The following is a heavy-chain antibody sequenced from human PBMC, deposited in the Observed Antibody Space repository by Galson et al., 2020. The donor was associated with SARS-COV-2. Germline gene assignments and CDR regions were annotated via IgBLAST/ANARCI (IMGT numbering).Heavy chain of an antibody. J-gene: IGHJ4*02. CDR1: GYSISSSYY. CDR2: IYHSGST. V-gene: IGHV4-38-2*01. Sequence: SETLSLTCAVSGYSISSSYYWGWIRQPPGKGLEWIGSIYHSGSTYYNPSLRSRVTISVDTSKNQFSLRLSSVTAADTAVYYCARPGMGSYGSGSFYDYWGPGTLVTVSS. CDR3: ARPGMGSYGSGSFYDY. D-gene: IGHD3-10*01.